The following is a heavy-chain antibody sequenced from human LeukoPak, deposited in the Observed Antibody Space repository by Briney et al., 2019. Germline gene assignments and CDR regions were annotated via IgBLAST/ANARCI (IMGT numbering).Heavy chain of an antibody. CDR1: GFTFSSYG. V-gene: IGHV3-30*02. Sequence: GGSLRLSCAASGFTFSSYGMHWVRQAPGKGLEWVAFIRYDGSNKYYADSVKGRFTISRDNSKNTLYLQMNSLRAEDTAVYYCAVRRGYSPGGIFDYWGQGTLVTVSS. CDR3: AVRRGYSPGGIFDY. CDR2: IRYDGSNK. J-gene: IGHJ4*02. D-gene: IGHD5-18*01.